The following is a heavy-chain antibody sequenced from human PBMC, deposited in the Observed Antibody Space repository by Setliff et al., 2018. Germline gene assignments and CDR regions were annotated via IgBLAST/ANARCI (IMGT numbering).Heavy chain of an antibody. CDR1: GITFKNAW. Sequence: VGFLSLSCSVSGITFKNAWMTWVRQAPGKGPEWVGRIKSSIEGATSDYGAPAKGRFTISRDDSKNMIFLQMNNLKIEDTGYYYCATGPRDSRNYLTWLGSWGQGTLVTVSS. CDR2: IKSSIEGATS. CDR3: ATGPRDSRNYLTWLGS. J-gene: IGHJ5*02. V-gene: IGHV3-15*01. D-gene: IGHD4-4*01.